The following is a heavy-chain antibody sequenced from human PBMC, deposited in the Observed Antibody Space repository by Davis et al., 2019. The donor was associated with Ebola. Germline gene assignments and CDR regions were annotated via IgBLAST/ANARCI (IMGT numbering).Heavy chain of an antibody. D-gene: IGHD2-2*01. CDR2: ISGSGGST. V-gene: IGHV3-23*01. Sequence: GESLKISCAASGFTFSSYAMSWVRQAPGKGLEWVSAISGSGGSTYYADSVKGRFTISRDNSKNTLYLQMNSLRAEDTAVYYCAKDALSDRYCSSTSCSRGDYFDYWGQGTLVTVSS. CDR3: AKDALSDRYCSSTSCSRGDYFDY. CDR1: GFTFSSYA. J-gene: IGHJ4*02.